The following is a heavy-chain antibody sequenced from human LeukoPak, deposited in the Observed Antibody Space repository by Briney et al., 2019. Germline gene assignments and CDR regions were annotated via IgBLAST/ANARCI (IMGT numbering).Heavy chain of an antibody. J-gene: IGHJ4*02. D-gene: IGHD5-18*01. Sequence: GESLRLSCAASGFTFSSYAMSWVRQAPGKGLEWVSAICGSGGSTYYADSVKGRFTISRDNSKNTLYLQMNSLRAEDTAVYYCAKGTAMVNLRPFDYWGQGTLVTLSS. CDR3: AKGTAMVNLRPFDY. CDR2: ICGSGGST. V-gene: IGHV3-23*01. CDR1: GFTFSSYA.